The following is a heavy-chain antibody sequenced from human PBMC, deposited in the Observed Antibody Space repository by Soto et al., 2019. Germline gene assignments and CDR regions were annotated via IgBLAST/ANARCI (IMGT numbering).Heavy chain of an antibody. J-gene: IGHJ5*02. CDR2: INPNSGGT. Sequence: QVQLVQSGAEVKKPGASVKVSCKASGYTFTGYYMHWVRQAPGQGLEWMGWINPNSGGTNYAQRFQGWVTMTRDTSISTAYMELSRLRSDDTAVYYCARAPPAANNWFDPWGQGTLVTVSS. V-gene: IGHV1-2*04. CDR1: GYTFTGYY. CDR3: ARAPPAANNWFDP. D-gene: IGHD6-13*01.